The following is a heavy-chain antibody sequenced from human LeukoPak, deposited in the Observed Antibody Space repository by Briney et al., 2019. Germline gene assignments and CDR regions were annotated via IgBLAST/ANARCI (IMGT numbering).Heavy chain of an antibody. D-gene: IGHD6-13*01. J-gene: IGHJ6*03. V-gene: IGHV1-69*06. Sequence: SVKVSCKASGGTFSSYAISWVRQAPGQGLEWMGGIIPIFGTANYAQKFQGRVTITADKSTSTAYMGLSSLRSEDTAVYYCARGLNLYSSSWAAYYYYMDVWGKGTTVTVSS. CDR2: IIPIFGTA. CDR3: ARGLNLYSSSWAAYYYYMDV. CDR1: GGTFSSYA.